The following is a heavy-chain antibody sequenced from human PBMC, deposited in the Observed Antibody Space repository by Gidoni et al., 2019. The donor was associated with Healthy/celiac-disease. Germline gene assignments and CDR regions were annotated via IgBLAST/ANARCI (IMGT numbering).Heavy chain of an antibody. Sequence: EVQLVQTGDAVKQPGESLKISRKPSGYSFTSYWIGWVRQMPVKGLEWMGLIYPGDSDTRYSPSFPGQVTISADKSISTAYLQWSSLKASDTAMYYCARHSWRKGRAAAGVDYWGQGTLVTVSS. D-gene: IGHD6-13*01. J-gene: IGHJ4*02. CDR1: GYSFTSYW. CDR3: ARHSWRKGRAAAGVDY. CDR2: IYPGDSDT. V-gene: IGHV5-51*01.